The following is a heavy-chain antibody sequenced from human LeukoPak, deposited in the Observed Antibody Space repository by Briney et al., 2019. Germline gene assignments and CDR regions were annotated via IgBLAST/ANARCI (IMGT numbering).Heavy chain of an antibody. CDR1: GFTFSSYD. Sequence: GGSLRLSCAASGFTFSSYDMTWVRQAPGRGLEWVSSIRPSGGSTYYADSVKGRFTISRDNSKNTLYLQMNSLRAEDTAVYYCAKGPVWFDPWGQGTLVTVSS. CDR2: IRPSGGST. V-gene: IGHV3-23*01. J-gene: IGHJ5*02. CDR3: AKGPVWFDP.